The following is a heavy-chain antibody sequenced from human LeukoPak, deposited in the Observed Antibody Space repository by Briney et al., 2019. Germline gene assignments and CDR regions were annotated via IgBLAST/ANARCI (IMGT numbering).Heavy chain of an antibody. V-gene: IGHV3-21*01. Sequence: GGSLRLSCAASGFTFSSYSMNWVRQAPGKGLEWISSISSSSTYIYYADSVKGRFTISRDNAKNSLYLQMNSLRAEDTAAYYCARETRKTFDYWGQGTLVTVSS. CDR3: ARETRKTFDY. CDR1: GFTFSSYS. J-gene: IGHJ4*02. D-gene: IGHD1-14*01. CDR2: ISSSSTYI.